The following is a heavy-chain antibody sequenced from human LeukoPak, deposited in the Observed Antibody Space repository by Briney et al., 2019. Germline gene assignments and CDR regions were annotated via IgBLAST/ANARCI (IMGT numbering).Heavy chain of an antibody. CDR1: GYTFTGYY. D-gene: IGHD1-26*01. CDR3: TRDSSGSSVGTGFDY. CDR2: MHPHSGNT. V-gene: IGHV1-8*02. J-gene: IGHJ4*02. Sequence: ASVKVPCKASGYTFTGYYMHWVRQATGQGLEWMGWMHPHSGNTGYAQTFQGRVTMTTNISTSTAYMELSSLRYEDTAVYYCTRDSSGSSVGTGFDYWGQGTLVTVSS.